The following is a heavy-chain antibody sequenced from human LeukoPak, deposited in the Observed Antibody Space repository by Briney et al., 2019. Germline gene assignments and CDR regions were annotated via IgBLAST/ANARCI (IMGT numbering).Heavy chain of an antibody. CDR3: ARDRPQQWLVRGQRGYYYYMDV. CDR2: TSSSGTYI. J-gene: IGHJ6*03. V-gene: IGHV3-21*01. CDR1: NFTFSDYA. D-gene: IGHD6-19*01. Sequence: GGSLRLSCVGSNFTFSDYAMNWVRQAPGKGLEWVSSTSSSGTYIYYEDSFKGRFTISRDNAKNSLFLQMNSLRAEDTAVYYCARDRPQQWLVRGQRGYYYYMDVWGKGTTVTISS.